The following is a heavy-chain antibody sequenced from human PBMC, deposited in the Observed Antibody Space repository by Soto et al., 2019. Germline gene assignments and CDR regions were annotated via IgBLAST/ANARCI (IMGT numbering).Heavy chain of an antibody. CDR3: ARDHSGSPFY. CDR2: ISAYNGNT. V-gene: IGHV1-18*01. Sequence: QVQLVQSGAEVKKPGASVKVSCKASGYTFTSYGISWVRQAPGQGLEWMGWISAYNGNTNYAQKLQGRVTMTTDTAKSAAYNGRKSLRSDDTAVYYCARDHSGSPFYWGQGTLVTVSS. D-gene: IGHD1-26*01. J-gene: IGHJ4*02. CDR1: GYTFTSYG.